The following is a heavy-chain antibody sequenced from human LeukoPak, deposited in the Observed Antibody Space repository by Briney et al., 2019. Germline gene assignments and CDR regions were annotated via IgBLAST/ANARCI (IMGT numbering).Heavy chain of an antibody. D-gene: IGHD6-19*01. V-gene: IGHV3-23*01. Sequence: GGSLRLSCATSGFTVSDNYMSWVRQAPGKGLEWVSGISGSRGTTYYADSVKGRLTITRDNSKNTLYLQMNSLRADDTAVYYCAKERTGGWPFDYWGQGTLVTVSS. CDR1: GFTVSDNY. CDR2: ISGSRGTT. J-gene: IGHJ4*02. CDR3: AKERTGGWPFDY.